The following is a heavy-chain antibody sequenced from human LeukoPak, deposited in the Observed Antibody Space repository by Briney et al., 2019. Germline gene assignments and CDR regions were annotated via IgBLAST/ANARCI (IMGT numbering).Heavy chain of an antibody. Sequence: GESLKISCKGSGYRFTNYWIGWVRQMPGKGLEWMGIIYPGDTETRYSPSFQGQVTISADKSISTAYLQWSSLKASDTAMYYCARRRDLYSGSYYPFDYWGQGTLVTVSS. CDR3: ARRRDLYSGSYYPFDY. CDR2: IYPGDTET. J-gene: IGHJ4*02. V-gene: IGHV5-51*01. CDR1: GYRFTNYW. D-gene: IGHD1-26*01.